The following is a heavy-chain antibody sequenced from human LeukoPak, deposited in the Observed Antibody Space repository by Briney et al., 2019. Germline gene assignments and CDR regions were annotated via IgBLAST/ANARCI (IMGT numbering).Heavy chain of an antibody. Sequence: KPSQTLSLTCTVSGGSISSDHWNWIRQPPGKGLEWIGCIYYSGSTYYNPSLKSRVTISVDTSKNQFSLRLSSVTAADTAVYYCARDRVHYYDSSGMGFDPWGQGALVTVSS. J-gene: IGHJ5*02. CDR1: GGSISSDH. CDR3: ARDRVHYYDSSGMGFDP. V-gene: IGHV4-59*12. CDR2: IYYSGST. D-gene: IGHD3-22*01.